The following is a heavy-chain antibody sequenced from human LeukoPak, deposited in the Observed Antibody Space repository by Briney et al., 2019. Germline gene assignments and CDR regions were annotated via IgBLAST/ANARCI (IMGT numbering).Heavy chain of an antibody. CDR2: INQDGSEK. CDR1: GFDLSTYE. Sequence: PGGSLRLSCAASGFDLSTYEMNWVRQAPGKGLEWVANINQDGSEKYYVDSVKGRFTISRDNAKNSLYLQMNSLRAEDTAVYYCARNRGVEYFDQYYFDYWGQGTLVTVSS. V-gene: IGHV3-7*01. J-gene: IGHJ4*02. D-gene: IGHD3-9*01. CDR3: ARNRGVEYFDQYYFDY.